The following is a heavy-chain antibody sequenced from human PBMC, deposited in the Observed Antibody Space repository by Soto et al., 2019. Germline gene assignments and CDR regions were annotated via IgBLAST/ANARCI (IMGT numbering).Heavy chain of an antibody. CDR2: ISGSGGTT. J-gene: IGHJ4*02. V-gene: IGHV3-23*01. D-gene: IGHD3-3*01. CDR1: GFTFSRYA. Sequence: GGSLRLSCAASGFTFSRYAMNWVRQAPGKGLEWVSGISGSGGTTSYADSVKGRFTISRDNSKNTLYLQMDSLRAEDTAVYYCAKRPYDLWSGYYSDYWGQGTLVTVSS. CDR3: AKRPYDLWSGYYSDY.